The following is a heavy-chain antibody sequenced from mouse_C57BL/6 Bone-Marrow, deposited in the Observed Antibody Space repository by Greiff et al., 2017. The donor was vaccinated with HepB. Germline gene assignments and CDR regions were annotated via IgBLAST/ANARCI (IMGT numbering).Heavy chain of an antibody. CDR1: GYTFTSYT. V-gene: IGHV1-4*01. CDR3: AFYDYDYFDD. D-gene: IGHD2-4*01. J-gene: IGHJ2*01. Sequence: VHLVESGAELARPGASVKMSCKASGYTFTSYTMHWVKQRPGQGLEWIGYINPSSGYTKYNQKFKDKATLTADKSSSTAYMQLSSLTSEDSAVYYCAFYDYDYFDDWGQGTTLTVSS. CDR2: INPSSGYT.